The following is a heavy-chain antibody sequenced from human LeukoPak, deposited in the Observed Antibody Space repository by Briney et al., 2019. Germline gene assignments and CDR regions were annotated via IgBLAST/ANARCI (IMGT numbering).Heavy chain of an antibody. J-gene: IGHJ4*02. V-gene: IGHV1-2*06. CDR3: ARGELAAAGT. Sequence: ASVKVSCKASGYTFTGYYMHWVRQAPGQGLEWMGRINPNSGGTNYAQKFQGRVTMTRNTSISTAYMELGSLRSEDTAVYYCARGELAAAGTWGQGTLVTVSS. CDR1: GYTFTGYY. D-gene: IGHD6-13*01. CDR2: INPNSGGT.